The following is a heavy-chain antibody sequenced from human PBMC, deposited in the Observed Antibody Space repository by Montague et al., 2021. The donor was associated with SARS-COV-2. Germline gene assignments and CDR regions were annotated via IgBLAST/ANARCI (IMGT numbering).Heavy chain of an antibody. CDR2: IKGDGSEK. CDR3: ARERGDYGADGGFDF. D-gene: IGHD3-10*01. V-gene: IGHV3-7*01. Sequence: SLRLSCAASGLTFSVYWMSWVRQAPGKGLEWVANIKGDGSEKYYVDSVKGRFTISRDNAKNSLYLQMNSLRDEDTAVYYCARERGDYGADGGFDFWGQGTLVTVSS. J-gene: IGHJ4*02. CDR1: GLTFSVYW.